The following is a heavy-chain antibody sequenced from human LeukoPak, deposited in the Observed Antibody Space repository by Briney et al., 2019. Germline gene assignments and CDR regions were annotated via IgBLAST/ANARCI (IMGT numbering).Heavy chain of an antibody. J-gene: IGHJ6*04. D-gene: IGHD3-10*01. CDR1: GFTFSSYG. CDR2: ISYDGSNK. Sequence: RRSLRLSCAASGFTFSSYGMHWVRQAPGKGLEWVAVISYDGSNKYYADSVKGRFTISRDNSKNTLYLQMNSLRAEDTAVYYCAKAFYGSGPYYYGMDVWGKGTTVTVSS. CDR3: AKAFYGSGPYYYGMDV. V-gene: IGHV3-30*18.